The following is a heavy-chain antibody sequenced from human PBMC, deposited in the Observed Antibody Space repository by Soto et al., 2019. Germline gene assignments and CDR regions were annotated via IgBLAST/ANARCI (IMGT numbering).Heavy chain of an antibody. CDR3: ARHGLTAYMAYYFDF. J-gene: IGHJ4*02. CDR2: IYYTGSS. D-gene: IGHD3-16*01. CDR1: GGSISSGGYS. Sequence: SETLSLTCAVSGGSISSGGYSWSWIRQPPGKGLEWIGYIYYTGSSYYNPSLKSRITVSVDTSKNQFSLNLTSVTAADTAVYYCARHGLTAYMAYYFDFWGQGTQVTVSS. V-gene: IGHV4-30-2*03.